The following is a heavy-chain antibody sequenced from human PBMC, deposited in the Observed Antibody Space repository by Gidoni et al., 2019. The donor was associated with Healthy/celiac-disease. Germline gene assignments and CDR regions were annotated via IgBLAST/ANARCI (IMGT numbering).Heavy chain of an antibody. CDR1: GCSISSSSYY. CDR2: VYYSGST. V-gene: IGHV4-39*01. D-gene: IGHD3-16*01. CDR3: ASLLSSFKIYGMDV. J-gene: IGHJ6*02. Sequence: QLQLQESGPGLVKPSETLSLTCTVSGCSISSSSYYWGWIRQPPGKGLEVIGSVYYSGSTYYNPSLKSRVTISVDTSKNQFSLKLSSVTAADTAVYYCASLLSSFKIYGMDVWGQGTTVTVSS.